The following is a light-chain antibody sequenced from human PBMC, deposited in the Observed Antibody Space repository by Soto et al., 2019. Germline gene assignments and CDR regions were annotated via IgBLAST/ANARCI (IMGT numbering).Light chain of an antibody. CDR3: QQYGSSPPYA. V-gene: IGKV3-20*01. J-gene: IGKJ2*01. CDR2: GAS. CDR1: QSVSSSY. Sequence: DIVLTQSPGTLSLSPGERATLSCRASQSVSSSYLAWYQQKPGQAPRLLIYGASTRAAGIPDRFSGSGSGTDFTLTISRLEPADFAVYYCQQYGSSPPYAFGQGTKLEIK.